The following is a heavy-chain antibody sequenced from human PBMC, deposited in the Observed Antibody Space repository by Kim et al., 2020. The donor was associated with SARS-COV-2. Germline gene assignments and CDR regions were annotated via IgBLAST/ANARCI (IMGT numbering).Heavy chain of an antibody. CDR3: ALTYYDILTGYYHDY. J-gene: IGHJ4*02. CDR1: GYTFTSYG. Sequence: ASVKVSCKASGYTFTSYGISWVRQAPGQGLEWMGWISAYNGNTNYAQKLQGRVTMTTDTSTSTAYMELRSLRSDDTAVYYCALTYYDILTGYYHDYWGQGTLVTVSS. V-gene: IGHV1-18*04. CDR2: ISAYNGNT. D-gene: IGHD3-9*01.